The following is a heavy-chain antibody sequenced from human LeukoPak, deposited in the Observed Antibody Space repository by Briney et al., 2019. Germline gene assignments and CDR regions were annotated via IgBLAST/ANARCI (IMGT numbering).Heavy chain of an antibody. CDR3: ARVITVAPDY. CDR1: GYTFTSYD. D-gene: IGHD4-23*01. V-gene: IGHV1-8*01. J-gene: IGHJ4*02. CDR2: MNPNSGNT. Sequence: GASVKVSCKASGYTFTSYDINWVRQATGQGLEWMGWMNPNSGNTGYAQKFQGRVTMTRDTSISTAYMELSRLRSDDTAVYYCARVITVAPDYWGQGTLVTVSS.